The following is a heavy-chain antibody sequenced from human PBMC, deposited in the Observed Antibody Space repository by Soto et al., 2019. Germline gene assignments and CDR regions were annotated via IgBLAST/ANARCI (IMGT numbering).Heavy chain of an antibody. D-gene: IGHD3-16*02. Sequence: QVQLVQSGAEVKTPGASVKVSCKASGYTFTSYGISWVRQAPGQGLEWMGWISAYNGNTNYAQKLQGRVTMTTDTTTSTAYMELRSLRSDDTAVYYCARDTGYYDYVWGSYRSNWFDPWGQGTLVTVSS. CDR2: ISAYNGNT. CDR3: ARDTGYYDYVWGSYRSNWFDP. J-gene: IGHJ5*02. V-gene: IGHV1-18*01. CDR1: GYTFTSYG.